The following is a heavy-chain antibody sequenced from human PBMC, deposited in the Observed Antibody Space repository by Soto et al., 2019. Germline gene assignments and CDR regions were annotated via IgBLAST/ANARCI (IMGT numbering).Heavy chain of an antibody. CDR2: ITTDNGNT. CDR1: RYIFTNYG. V-gene: IGHV1-18*01. CDR3: ARARTGYGMDV. J-gene: IGHJ6*02. Sequence: QVQLVQSGVEVREPGASVTVSCKAVRYIFTNYGVSWVRQAPGQWLEWMGWITTDNGNTEYAQKVQGRVTMTTDASTSTAYMELGSLRADDTAIYYCARARTGYGMDVWGQGTTVTVSS.